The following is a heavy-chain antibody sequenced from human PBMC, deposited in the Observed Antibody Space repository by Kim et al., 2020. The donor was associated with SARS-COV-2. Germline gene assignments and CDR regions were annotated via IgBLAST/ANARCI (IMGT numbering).Heavy chain of an antibody. CDR1: GFTFNNYW. D-gene: IGHD3-10*01. CDR2: IDPHGSEK. CDR3: TRLPRGPWHFDM. J-gene: IGHJ2*01. V-gene: IGHV3-7*01. Sequence: GGSLRLSCAASGFTFNNYWMSWVRQAPGKGLEWVANIDPHGSEKSYVASMKGRFTITRDNAENPLYLQMHSLRAEDTAVYYCTRLPRGPWHFDMWARGT.